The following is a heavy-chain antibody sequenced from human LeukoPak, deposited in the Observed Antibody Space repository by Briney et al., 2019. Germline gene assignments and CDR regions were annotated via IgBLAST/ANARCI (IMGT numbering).Heavy chain of an antibody. V-gene: IGHV3-23*01. D-gene: IGHD2-8*01. CDR1: GFPFSNFS. CDR2: TNSGGTST. J-gene: IGHJ4*02. CDR3: AKQSYARSLGE. Sequence: GGSLRLSCATSGFPFSNFSMSWVRQAPGKGLEWISTTNSGGTSTYYAESVKGRFTISRDNSKNTLYLQMSSLRVEDTAVYYCAKQSYARSLGEGGPGTLVSVSS.